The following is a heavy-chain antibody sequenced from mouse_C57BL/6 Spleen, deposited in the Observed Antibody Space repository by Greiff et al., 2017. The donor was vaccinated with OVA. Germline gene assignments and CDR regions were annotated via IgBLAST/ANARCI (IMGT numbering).Heavy chain of an antibody. V-gene: IGHV1-80*01. CDR2: IYPGDVDT. CDR3: ARLGGSSHWYFDV. CDR1: ASAFGGSW. D-gene: IGHD1-1*01. Sequence: QVQLQQSGAELVKPGASVRISCKASASAFGGSWWNGVKRRPGRGLGWIGQIYPGDVDTNYNGKFKGKATLTADKSSSTAYMQLSSLTSEDSAVYFCARLGGSSHWYFDVWGTGTTVTVSS. J-gene: IGHJ1*03.